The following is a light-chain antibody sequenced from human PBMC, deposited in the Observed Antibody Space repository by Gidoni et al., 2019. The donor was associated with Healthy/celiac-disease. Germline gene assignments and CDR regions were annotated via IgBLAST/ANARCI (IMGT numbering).Light chain of an antibody. V-gene: IGKV1-5*03. J-gene: IGKJ3*01. CDR2: KAS. Sequence: DIQMTQSPSTLSASVGDRVTITCRASQSISSWLAWYQQKPGKAPKLLIYKASSLESGVPSRFSGSGSGTEFTLTISSLQPDDFATYYCQQFGTTFXPXTKVDIK. CDR1: QSISSW. CDR3: QQFGTT.